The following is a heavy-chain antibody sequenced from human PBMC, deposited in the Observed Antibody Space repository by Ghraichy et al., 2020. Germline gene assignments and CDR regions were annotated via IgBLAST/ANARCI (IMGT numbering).Heavy chain of an antibody. CDR3: VSQEPSSPIMGGWFGP. V-gene: IGHV4-38-2*01. D-gene: IGHD2-8*01. CDR2: IYHPENT. CDR1: PYSIANTYY. Sequence: LRLSCAVSPYSIANTYYWGWIRQPPGKGLEWIGSIYHPENTFYNPSLKSRVTFSLDTSKNLFSLKLRSVTAADTAVYYCVSQEPSSPIMGGWFGPWGQGTLVTVSS. J-gene: IGHJ5*02.